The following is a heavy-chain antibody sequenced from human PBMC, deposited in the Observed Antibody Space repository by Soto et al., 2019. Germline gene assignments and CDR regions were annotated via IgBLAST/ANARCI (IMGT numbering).Heavy chain of an antibody. V-gene: IGHV1-69*08. J-gene: IGHJ6*02. CDR2: IIPILGET. CDR1: GTIFSSYT. Sequence: QVQLVQSGAEVKKPGSSVRVSCKASGTIFSSYTISWVRQAPGQGLEWMGRIIPILGETNSAQKVQDRVTLTADKATNTAYMELNSLRLEDTAVYDGARGLGGRMDDWGQGTTVTVSS. D-gene: IGHD3-16*01. CDR3: ARGLGGRMDD.